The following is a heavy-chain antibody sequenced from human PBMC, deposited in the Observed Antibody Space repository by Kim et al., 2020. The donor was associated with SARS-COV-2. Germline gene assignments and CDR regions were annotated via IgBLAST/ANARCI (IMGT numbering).Heavy chain of an antibody. CDR2: ISSSSSYI. Sequence: GGSLRLSCAASGFTFSSYSMNWVRQAPGKGLEWVSSISSSSSYIYYADSVKGRFTISRDNAKNSLYLQMNSLRAEDTAVYYCARGLLGVPDAFDIWGQGTMVTVSS. CDR1: GFTFSSYS. J-gene: IGHJ3*02. D-gene: IGHD3-16*01. CDR3: ARGLLGVPDAFDI. V-gene: IGHV3-21*01.